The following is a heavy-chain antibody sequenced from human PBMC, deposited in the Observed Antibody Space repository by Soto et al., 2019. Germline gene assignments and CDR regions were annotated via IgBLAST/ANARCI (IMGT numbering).Heavy chain of an antibody. CDR3: ARGYTGYCSGGTCYWFDP. J-gene: IGHJ5*02. CDR2: ISSSASHI. V-gene: IGHV3-21*01. CDR1: GFSFSSYS. Sequence: EVQLVECGGGLVKPGGSLRLSCAASGFSFSSYSMNWVRQAPGKGLEWVSSISSSASHINYADSVKGRFTISRDNAKKSLYLQMNSLRAEDTAVYYCARGYTGYCSGGTCYWFDPWCQGTLVAVSS. D-gene: IGHD2-15*01.